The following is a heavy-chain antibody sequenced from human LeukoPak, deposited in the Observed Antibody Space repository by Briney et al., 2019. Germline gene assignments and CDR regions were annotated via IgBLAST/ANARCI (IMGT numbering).Heavy chain of an antibody. Sequence: PGGSLRLSCAASGFTFSSYAMNWVRQAPGKGLEWVSGISGSGGSTYYADSVKGRFTISRDNSKNTLYLQMNSLRVEDTAVYYCAKQYDFCSGPDYWGQGTLVTVSS. CDR1: GFTFSSYA. J-gene: IGHJ4*02. V-gene: IGHV3-23*01. CDR2: ISGSGGST. CDR3: AKQYDFCSGPDY. D-gene: IGHD3-3*01.